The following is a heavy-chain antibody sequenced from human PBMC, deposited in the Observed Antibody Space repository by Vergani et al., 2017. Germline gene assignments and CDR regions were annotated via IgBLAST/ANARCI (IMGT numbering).Heavy chain of an antibody. J-gene: IGHJ6*02. CDR2: ISGHGDRT. Sequence: EVHLLESGGGRVEAGGSLRLSCVASGFTFSNSAMSWVRQTSGKGLEWVSAISGHGDRTYYADSVKGRFTISRDNSKDTLYLQMNSLRVEDTAIYYCAKARDPNCKGGNCYSYYYGLDLWGQGTTVTVSS. CDR3: AKARDPNCKGGNCYSYYYGLDL. D-gene: IGHD2-21*01. V-gene: IGHV3-23*01. CDR1: GFTFSNSA.